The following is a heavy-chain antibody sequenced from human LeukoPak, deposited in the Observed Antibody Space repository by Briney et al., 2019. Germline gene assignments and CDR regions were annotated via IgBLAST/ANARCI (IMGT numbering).Heavy chain of an antibody. Sequence: ASVKVSCKASGYTFTGYYMHWVRQAPGQGLEWMGRINPNSGGTNYAQKFQGRVTMTRDTSISTAYMELSRLRCDDTAVYYCARLGSGWIYFDYWGQGNLVTVSS. CDR3: ARLGSGWIYFDY. CDR1: GYTFTGYY. CDR2: INPNSGGT. J-gene: IGHJ4*02. V-gene: IGHV1-2*06. D-gene: IGHD6-19*01.